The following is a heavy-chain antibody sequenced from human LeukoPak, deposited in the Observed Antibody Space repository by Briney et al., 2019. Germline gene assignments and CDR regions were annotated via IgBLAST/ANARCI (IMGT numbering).Heavy chain of an antibody. CDR2: IYYSGST. J-gene: IGHJ4*02. CDR3: ARAEMATIRN. D-gene: IGHD5-24*01. CDR1: GGSISSYY. Sequence: SETLSLTCTVAGGSISSYYWSWIRQPPGKGLGWIGYIYYSGSTNYNPSLKSRVTISVDTSKNQFSLKLSSVTAADTAVYYCARAEMATIRNWGQGTLVTVSS. V-gene: IGHV4-59*01.